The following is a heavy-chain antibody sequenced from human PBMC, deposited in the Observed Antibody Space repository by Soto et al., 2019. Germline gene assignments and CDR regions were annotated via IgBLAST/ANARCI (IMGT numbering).Heavy chain of an antibody. D-gene: IGHD6-13*01. Sequence: QVHLVQSGAEVKKPGASVKVSCKASGYIFINYXXXXXRQAPGQGLEWIGIINPNGGSTNYAQKFRGRVTMARXTSTSTVYMDLSSLRSDDTAVYYCARDLAAADYWGQGTLVTVSS. CDR2: INPNGGST. V-gene: IGHV1-46*01. CDR1: GYIFINYX. CDR3: ARDLAAADY. J-gene: IGHJ4*02.